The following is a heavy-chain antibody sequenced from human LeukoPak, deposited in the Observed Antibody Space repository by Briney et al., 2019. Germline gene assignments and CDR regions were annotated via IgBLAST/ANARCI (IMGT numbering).Heavy chain of an antibody. D-gene: IGHD3-10*01. J-gene: IGHJ4*02. CDR3: ARGRGIDQ. CDR2: IKQDGSEK. V-gene: IGHV3-7*01. CDR1: GFTFSNYW. Sequence: PGGSLRLSCAASGFTFSNYWMTWVRQAPGKGLEWVANIKQDGSEKYCVDSVKGRFTISRDNTKNSLHLQMNSLRVEDTALYYCARGRGIDQWGQGTLVTVSS.